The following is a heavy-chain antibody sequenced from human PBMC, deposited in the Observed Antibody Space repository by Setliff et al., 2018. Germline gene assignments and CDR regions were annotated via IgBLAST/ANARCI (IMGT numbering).Heavy chain of an antibody. CDR1: GFTFSNYY. CDR2: IHDSGNPT. J-gene: IGHJ4*02. V-gene: IGHV3-11*01. Sequence: PGGSLRLSCAASGFTFSNYYMTWIRQAPGKGLEWISYIHDSGNPTYYADSVKGRFTVSRDNAKNPLYLQMTSLRAEDTAIYYCARTTGYRLEGDFNYWGQGTLVTVSS. CDR3: ARTTGYRLEGDFNY. D-gene: IGHD3-16*01.